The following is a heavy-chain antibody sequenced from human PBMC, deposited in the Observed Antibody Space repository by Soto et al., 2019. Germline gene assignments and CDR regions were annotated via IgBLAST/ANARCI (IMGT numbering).Heavy chain of an antibody. CDR2: IYHSGST. CDR1: GGPISSSNW. V-gene: IGHV4-4*02. D-gene: IGHD2-8*01. J-gene: IGHJ6*02. CDR3: ARARGVKWRAGGMDV. Sequence: SETLSLTCPVSGGPISSSNWWSWVRQPPGKGLEWIGEIYHSGSTNYNPSLKSRVTISVDKPKNQFSLKLTSVTAADTAVYYCARARGVKWRAGGMDVWGQGTTVTVS.